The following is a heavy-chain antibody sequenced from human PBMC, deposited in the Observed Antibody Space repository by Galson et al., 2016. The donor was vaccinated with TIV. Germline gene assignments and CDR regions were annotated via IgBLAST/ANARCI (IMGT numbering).Heavy chain of an antibody. CDR3: IREGSTVTMHHYFGMDV. J-gene: IGHJ6*02. CDR2: IYESGTT. D-gene: IGHD4-17*01. Sequence: QPPGKGLQWIGSIYESGTTYSTPSLKSRLTMSVDTSKNQFSLQLSSVTAAGTAVYYCIREGSTVTMHHYFGMDVWGQGTSVTVSS. V-gene: IGHV4-38-2*02.